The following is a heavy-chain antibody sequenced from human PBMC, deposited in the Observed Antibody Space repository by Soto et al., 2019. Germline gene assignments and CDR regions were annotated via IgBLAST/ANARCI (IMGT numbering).Heavy chain of an antibody. J-gene: IGHJ4*02. V-gene: IGHV3-21*01. CDR2: ISSTTNYI. CDR1: GFTFTRYS. Sequence: LRLSCAASGFTFTRYSMNWVRQAPGKGLEWVSSISSTTNYIYYADSMKGRFTVSRDNAKNSVYLEMNSLSAEDTALYYCARESEDLTSNFDYWGQGTLVTVSS. CDR3: ARESEDLTSNFDY.